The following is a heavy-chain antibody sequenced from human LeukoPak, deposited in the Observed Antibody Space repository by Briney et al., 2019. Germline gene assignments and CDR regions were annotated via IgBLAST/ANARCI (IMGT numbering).Heavy chain of an antibody. CDR1: GGTFSSYT. CDR3: ARDHSSSWYYFDY. J-gene: IGHJ4*02. D-gene: IGHD6-13*01. V-gene: IGHV1-18*01. CDR2: ISAYNGNT. Sequence: ASVKVSCKASGGTFSSYTISWVRQAPGQGLEWMGWISAYNGNTKYAQKLQGRVTMTTDTSTSTAYMELRSLRSDDTAVYYCARDHSSSWYYFDYWGQGTLVTVSS.